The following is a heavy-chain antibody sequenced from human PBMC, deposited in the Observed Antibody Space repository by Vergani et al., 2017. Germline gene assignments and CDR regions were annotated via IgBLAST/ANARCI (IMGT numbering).Heavy chain of an antibody. CDR3: ARARPAAMGFDP. CDR2: NYYSGIT. D-gene: IGHD2-2*01. Sequence: QVQLQESGPGLVKPSQTLSLTCTVSGGSISSGGYYWSWNRQHPGKGLEWIGYNYYSGITYYNPSPKSRVTISVDTSKNQFSLKLSSVTAADTAVYYCARARPAAMGFDPWGQGTLVTVSS. J-gene: IGHJ5*02. CDR1: GGSISSGGYY. V-gene: IGHV4-31*03.